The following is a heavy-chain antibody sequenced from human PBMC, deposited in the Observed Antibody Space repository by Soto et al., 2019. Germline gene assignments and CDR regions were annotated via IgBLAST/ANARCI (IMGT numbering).Heavy chain of an antibody. J-gene: IGHJ6*03. Sequence: EVQLVESGGGLVQPGGSLRLSCAASGFTFSSYWMHWVRQAPGKGLVWVPRINSDGSSTSYADSVKGRFTISRDNAKNTLYLQMNSLRAEDTAVYYCARDLDLRYCSSTSCYPYYYYYMDVWGKGTTVTVSS. CDR1: GFTFSSYW. CDR2: INSDGSST. D-gene: IGHD2-2*01. V-gene: IGHV3-74*01. CDR3: ARDLDLRYCSSTSCYPYYYYYMDV.